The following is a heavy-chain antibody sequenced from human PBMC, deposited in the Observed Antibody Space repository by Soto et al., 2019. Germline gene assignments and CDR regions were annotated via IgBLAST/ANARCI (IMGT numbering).Heavy chain of an antibody. D-gene: IGHD2-2*01. J-gene: IGHJ4*02. CDR2: IYSGGNT. CDR3: GSGTSTTCIDN. CDR1: GGSITSHQYY. Sequence: QLQVQESGPGQVKPSQTLSLTCTVSGGSITSHQYYWGWIRQPPGKGLEWIGSIYSGGNTYYNPSLRRRLTIFVDTAKDIISLKLSSVTAADSAIFYCGSGTSTTCIDNWGLGTQCSVAS. V-gene: IGHV4-39*01.